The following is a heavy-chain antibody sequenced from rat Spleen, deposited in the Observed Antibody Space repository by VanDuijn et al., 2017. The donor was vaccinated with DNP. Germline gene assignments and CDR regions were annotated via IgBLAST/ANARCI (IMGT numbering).Heavy chain of an antibody. CDR1: GFSLTNYH. D-gene: IGHD1-11*01. V-gene: IGHV2-32*01. CDR2: MWSDGNT. J-gene: IGHJ4*01. CDR3: ARALRRTVYAMDA. Sequence: QVQLKESGPGLVQPSQTLSLTCTVSGFSLTNYHVHWVRQPPGKGLEWMGVMWSDGNTSFNSTLKSRLSITRDTSKSHVFFKMNSLQTEDTATYYCARALRRTVYAMDAWGQGTSVTVSS.